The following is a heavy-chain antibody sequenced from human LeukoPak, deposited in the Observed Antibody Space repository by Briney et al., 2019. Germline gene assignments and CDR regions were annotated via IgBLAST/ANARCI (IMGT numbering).Heavy chain of an antibody. V-gene: IGHV1-2*02. CDR1: GYTFTGYY. CDR3: ARQQIRFGKSGQVY. Sequence: GASVKVSCKASGYTFTGYYMHGVRQAPGQGLEWMGWINPNSGGTNYAQKFQGRVTMTRDTSISTAYMELSRLRSDDTAVYYCARQQIRFGKSGQVYWGQGTLVTVSS. J-gene: IGHJ4*02. D-gene: IGHD3/OR15-3a*01. CDR2: INPNSGGT.